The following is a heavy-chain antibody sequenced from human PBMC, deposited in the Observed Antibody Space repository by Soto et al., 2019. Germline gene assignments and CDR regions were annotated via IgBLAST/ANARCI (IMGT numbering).Heavy chain of an antibody. CDR2: INDGNGNT. V-gene: IGHV1-3*01. Sequence: GASVRVSCKASGYTFTSYAMHWVRPDSGQRLEWMGWINDGNGNTKYSQKFQGRVTITRDTSASTAYMELSSVRSEDTAVYYCARRLPYITMVRGGKNWFDPWGQGTLVSVPS. CDR1: GYTFTSYA. D-gene: IGHD3-10*01. CDR3: ARRLPYITMVRGGKNWFDP. J-gene: IGHJ5*02.